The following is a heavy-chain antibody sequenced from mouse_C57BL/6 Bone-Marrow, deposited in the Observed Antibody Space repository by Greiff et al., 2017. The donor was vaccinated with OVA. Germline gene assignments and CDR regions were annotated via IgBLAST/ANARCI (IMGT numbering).Heavy chain of an antibody. D-gene: IGHD1-1*01. Sequence: VMLVESGAELARPGASVKLSCKASGYTFTSYGISWVKQRTGQGLEWIGEIYPRSGNTYYNEKFKGKATLTADQSSSTAYMELRSLTSEDSAVYSWARDYVSSYSWYIDCWGTGTTVTVSS. CDR1: GYTFTSYG. CDR3: ARDYVSSYSWYIDC. V-gene: IGHV1-81*01. J-gene: IGHJ1*03. CDR2: IYPRSGNT.